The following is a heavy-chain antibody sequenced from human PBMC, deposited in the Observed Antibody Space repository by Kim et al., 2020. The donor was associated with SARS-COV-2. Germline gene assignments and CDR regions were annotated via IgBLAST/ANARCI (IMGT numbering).Heavy chain of an antibody. CDR2: IWYDGSNK. V-gene: IGHV3-33*06. D-gene: IGHD3-10*01. J-gene: IGHJ4*02. Sequence: GGSLRLSCAASGFTFSSYAMHWVRQAPGKGLEWVAVIWYDGSNKYYADSVKGRFTISRDNTKNTLYLQMNSLRAEDTAVYYCAKIAKAYGSGSYYDYWGQGTLVTVSS. CDR1: GFTFSSYA. CDR3: AKIAKAYGSGSYYDY.